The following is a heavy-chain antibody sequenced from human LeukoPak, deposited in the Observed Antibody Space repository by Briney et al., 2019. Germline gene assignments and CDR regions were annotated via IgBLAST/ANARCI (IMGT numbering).Heavy chain of an antibody. D-gene: IGHD3-3*01. CDR2: IIPIFGTA. V-gene: IGHV1-69*05. CDR3: ASGPYYDFWSGYPPESGYYYYMDV. CDR1: GGTFSSYA. J-gene: IGHJ6*03. Sequence: SVKVSCKASGGTFSSYAISWVRQAPGQGLEWMGGIIPIFGTANYAQKFQGRVTITTDESTSTAYMELSSLRSEDTAVYYCASGPYYDFWSGYPPESGYYYYMDVWGKGTTVTVSS.